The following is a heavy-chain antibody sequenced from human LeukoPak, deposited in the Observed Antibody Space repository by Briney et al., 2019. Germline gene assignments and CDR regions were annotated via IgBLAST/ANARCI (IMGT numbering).Heavy chain of an antibody. CDR1: GGSISTYY. V-gene: IGHV4-59*01. Sequence: SETLSLTCTVSGGSISTYYWSWIRQPPGKGLEWIGYIYYSGSTNYNPSLKSRVTISVDTSKNQFSLELSSVTAADTAVYYCARDVSGSSGWYWGQGTLVTVSS. CDR3: ARDVSGSSGWY. J-gene: IGHJ4*02. D-gene: IGHD6-19*01. CDR2: IYYSGST.